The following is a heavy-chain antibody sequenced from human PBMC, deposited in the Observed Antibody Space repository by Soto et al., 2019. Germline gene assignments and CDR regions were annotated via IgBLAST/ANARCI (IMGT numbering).Heavy chain of an antibody. CDR2: ITAAGDSA. CDR3: VKDRLSSGSQS. CDR1: VFTFNSYV. D-gene: IGHD3-10*01. V-gene: IGHV3-23*01. Sequence: GGSLRVSCAASVFTFNSYVMSWVRQAPGKGLEWVSSITAAGDSAYYAGSVKGRFTMPRDNSKNKLYLQMNSLRAEDAAVYHCVKDRLSSGSQSWGQGTMVTVSS. J-gene: IGHJ5*02.